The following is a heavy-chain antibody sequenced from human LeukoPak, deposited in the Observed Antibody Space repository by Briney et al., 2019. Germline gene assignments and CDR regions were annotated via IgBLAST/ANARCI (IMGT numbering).Heavy chain of an antibody. CDR3: AREVIRAGGTDAFDI. Sequence: PSETLSLTCTVSGGSISSANYYWSWIRQHPEKGLEWIGYIYYTGSAHYNPSLDSRVTLSVDTSKNQFSLTRISMTAADTAVYYCAREVIRAGGTDAFDIWGQGTMVTVSS. CDR2: IYYTGSA. J-gene: IGHJ3*02. CDR1: GGSISSANYY. D-gene: IGHD6-13*01. V-gene: IGHV4-31*03.